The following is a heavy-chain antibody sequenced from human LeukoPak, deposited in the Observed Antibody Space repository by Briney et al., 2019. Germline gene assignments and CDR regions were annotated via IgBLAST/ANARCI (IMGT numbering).Heavy chain of an antibody. D-gene: IGHD4-23*01. CDR1: GFTFSTYA. J-gene: IGHJ5*02. CDR2: IWYDGSNK. V-gene: IGHV3-33*08. CDR3: ARGYGGHGNWFDP. Sequence: GGSLRLSCSASGFTFSTYAMHWVRQAPGKGLEWVAVIWYDGSNKYYADSVKGRFTISRDNSKNTLYLQMNSLRAEDTAVYYCARGYGGHGNWFDPWGQGTLVTVSS.